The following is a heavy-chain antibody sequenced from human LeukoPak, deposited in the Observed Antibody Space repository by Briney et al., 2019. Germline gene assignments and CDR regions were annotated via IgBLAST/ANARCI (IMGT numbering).Heavy chain of an antibody. V-gene: IGHV3-30*02. J-gene: IGHJ6*03. CDR2: IRYDGSNK. D-gene: IGHD5-18*01. CDR1: GFTFSNYA. Sequence: GGSLRLSCAASGFTFSNYAMSWVRQAPGKGLEWVAFIRYDGSNKYYADSVKGRFTISRDNSKNTLYLQMNSLRAEDTAVYYCAKGTGYSYAYYYYYMDVWGKGTTVTVSS. CDR3: AKGTGYSYAYYYYYMDV.